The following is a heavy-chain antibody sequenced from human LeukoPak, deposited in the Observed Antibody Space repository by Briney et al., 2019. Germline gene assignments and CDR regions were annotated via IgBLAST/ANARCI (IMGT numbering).Heavy chain of an antibody. CDR1: GGSISSSNW. V-gene: IGHV4-4*02. CDR3: ARDPRIQQQLPHYYYGMDV. D-gene: IGHD6-13*01. J-gene: IGHJ6*02. Sequence: ASETLSLTCAVSGGSISSSNWWSWVRQPPGKGLEWIREIYHSGSTNYNPSLKSRVTISVDKSKNQFSLKLSSVTAADTAVYYCARDPRIQQQLPHYYYGMDVWGQGTTVTVSS. CDR2: IYHSGST.